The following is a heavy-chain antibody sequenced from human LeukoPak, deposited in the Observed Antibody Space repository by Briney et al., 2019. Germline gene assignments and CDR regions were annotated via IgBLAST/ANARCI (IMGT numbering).Heavy chain of an antibody. CDR3: LGVIPRRKPSQCFRH. Sequence: GGSLRLSCEVSGLNFNNAWMSWVRQAPGQGLEWVGRIKTKTESSTIDYAEPVKDRFTISRDDSKNTIYLEMIGLKTDDSAKKVSLGVIPRRKPSQCFRHWGQGTLVIVSS. V-gene: IGHV3-15*05. CDR1: GLNFNNAW. J-gene: IGHJ1*01. CDR2: IKTKTESSTI. D-gene: IGHD5/OR15-5a*01.